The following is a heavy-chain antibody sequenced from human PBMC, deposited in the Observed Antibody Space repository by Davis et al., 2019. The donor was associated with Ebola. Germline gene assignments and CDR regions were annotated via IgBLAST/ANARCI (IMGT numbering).Heavy chain of an antibody. Sequence: GGSLRLSCAASGFTFSSYWMSCVRQAPGKGLEWVANIKQDGSEKYYVDSVKGRFTISRDNAKNSLYLQMNSLRAEDTAVYYCAREVRITIFGVVYYYGMDVWGQGTTVTVSS. D-gene: IGHD3-3*01. J-gene: IGHJ6*02. V-gene: IGHV3-7*01. CDR1: GFTFSSYW. CDR2: IKQDGSEK. CDR3: AREVRITIFGVVYYYGMDV.